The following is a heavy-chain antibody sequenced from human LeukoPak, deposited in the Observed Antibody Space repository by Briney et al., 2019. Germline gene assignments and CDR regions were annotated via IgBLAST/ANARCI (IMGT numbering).Heavy chain of an antibody. V-gene: IGHV1-8*01. Sequence: ASVKISCKASGYTFSDYDVNWVRQAPGQGLEWMGWMNPTSGDTGYAQKFQGRVTMTRSMSKNTAYMELSRLRSEDTAVYFCARVVMKAFYYYYMDVWGKGTTIIISS. J-gene: IGHJ6*03. D-gene: IGHD2-21*01. CDR3: ARVVMKAFYYYYMDV. CDR1: GYTFSDYD. CDR2: MNPTSGDT.